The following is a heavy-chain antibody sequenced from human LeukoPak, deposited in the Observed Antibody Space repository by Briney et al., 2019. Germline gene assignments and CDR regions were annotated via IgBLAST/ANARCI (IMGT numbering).Heavy chain of an antibody. CDR3: ARHGNYYDTSQSDP. CDR2: VYHSGST. CDR1: GHSISSGYY. J-gene: IGHJ5*02. Sequence: SETLSLTCAVSGHSISSGYYWGWIRQPPGKGLEWIGSVYHSGSTYYSPSLKSRVTISVDTSKNQFSLKLSSVTAADTAVYYCARHGNYYDTSQSDPWGQGTLVTVSS. V-gene: IGHV4-38-2*01. D-gene: IGHD3-22*01.